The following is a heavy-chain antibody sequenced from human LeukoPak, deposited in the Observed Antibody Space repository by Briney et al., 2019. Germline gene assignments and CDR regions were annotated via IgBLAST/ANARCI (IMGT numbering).Heavy chain of an antibody. CDR1: GGSISSYY. Sequence: PSETLSFTCTVSGGSISSYYWSWIRQPPGKGLEWIAFIYHTGSTNYNPSLKSRVTISLDTSKNQFSLNLRSVTAADTAVYYCAGGDILTGYYGSPINYWGQGTLVTVSS. CDR3: AGGDILTGYYGSPINY. V-gene: IGHV4-59*01. D-gene: IGHD3-9*01. J-gene: IGHJ4*02. CDR2: IYHTGST.